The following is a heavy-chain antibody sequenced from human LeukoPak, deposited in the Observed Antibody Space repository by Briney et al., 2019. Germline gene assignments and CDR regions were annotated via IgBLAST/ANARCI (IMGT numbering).Heavy chain of an antibody. J-gene: IGHJ4*02. CDR2: IYYSGST. V-gene: IGHV4-39*01. CDR1: GGSISSSSYY. CDR3: ARGRRYDFWSGYYSRIFDY. D-gene: IGHD3-3*01. Sequence: SSETLSLTCTVSGGSISSSSYYWGWIRQPPGKGLEWIGSIYYSGSTYYNPSLKSRVTISVDTSKNQFSLKLSSVTAADTAVYYCARGRRYDFWSGYYSRIFDYWGQGTLVTVSS.